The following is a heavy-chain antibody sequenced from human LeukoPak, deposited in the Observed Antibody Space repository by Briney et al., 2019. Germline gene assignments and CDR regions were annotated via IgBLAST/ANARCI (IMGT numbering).Heavy chain of an antibody. CDR2: IYRDGSA. V-gene: IGHV3-66*01. CDR1: GFTVSIYY. D-gene: IGHD2-15*01. J-gene: IGHJ4*02. CDR3: ARGPGWNYFDY. Sequence: GGSLRLSCAVSGFTVSIYYMTWVRQAPWKGLEWVSFIYRDGSANYADSVKGRFTISRDNSRNTVYLQMNSLRAEDTAVYYCARGPGWNYFDYWGQGTLVTVSS.